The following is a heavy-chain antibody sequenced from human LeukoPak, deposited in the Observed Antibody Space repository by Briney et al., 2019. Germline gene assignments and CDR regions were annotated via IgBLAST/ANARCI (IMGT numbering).Heavy chain of an antibody. V-gene: IGHV4-39*01. D-gene: IGHD6-19*01. J-gene: IGHJ4*02. CDR2: IYYSGST. CDR3: ARPLNPFIAVGPFDY. CDR1: GGSISSSSYY. Sequence: SETLSLTCTASGGSISSSSYYWGWIRQPPGKGLEWIGSIYYSGSTYYNPSLKSRVTISVDTSKNQFSLKLSSVTAADTAVYYCARPLNPFIAVGPFDYWGQGTLVTVSS.